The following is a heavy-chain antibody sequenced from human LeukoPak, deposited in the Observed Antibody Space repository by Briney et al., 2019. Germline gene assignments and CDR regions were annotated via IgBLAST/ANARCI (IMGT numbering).Heavy chain of an antibody. CDR3: AKGIRYCSSTSCYYVHYYYGMDV. CDR1: RFTFSSYG. Sequence: PGRSLRLSCAASRFTFSSYGMHWVRQAPGKGLEWLADISYDGSDKYYADSVKGRFTISRDNSKNTLYLQMNSLRAEDTAVYYCAKGIRYCSSTSCYYVHYYYGMDVWGQGTTVTVSS. CDR2: ISYDGSDK. V-gene: IGHV3-30*18. D-gene: IGHD2-2*01. J-gene: IGHJ6*02.